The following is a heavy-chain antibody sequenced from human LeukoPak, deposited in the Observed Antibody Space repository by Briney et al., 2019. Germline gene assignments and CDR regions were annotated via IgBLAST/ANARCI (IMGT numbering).Heavy chain of an antibody. Sequence: SETLSLTCTVSGGSISTYYWSWIRQPPGKGLEWIGYIYYSGSTNYNPSLKSRVTISVDTSKNQFSLKLSSVTAADTAVYYCASGSGSYPDYWGQGTLVTVSS. CDR1: GGSISTYY. CDR2: IYYSGST. D-gene: IGHD3-10*01. J-gene: IGHJ4*02. CDR3: ASGSGSYPDY. V-gene: IGHV4-59*01.